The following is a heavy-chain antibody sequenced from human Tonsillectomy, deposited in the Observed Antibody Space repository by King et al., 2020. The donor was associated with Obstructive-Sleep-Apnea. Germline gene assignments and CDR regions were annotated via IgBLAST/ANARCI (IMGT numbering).Heavy chain of an antibody. CDR1: GYTFTDYF. Sequence: QLVQSGAEVKKPGASVKVSCKASGYTFTDYFLHWVRQAPGQGLEWMGWINPNSGGTNYAQKFQGRVSVTRDTSISTAYMEVTRLISDDTAVYYCARDVPTSLRAEDYWGQGTLVTVSS. CDR3: ARDVPTSLRAEDY. CDR2: INPNSGGT. J-gene: IGHJ4*02. V-gene: IGHV1-2*02.